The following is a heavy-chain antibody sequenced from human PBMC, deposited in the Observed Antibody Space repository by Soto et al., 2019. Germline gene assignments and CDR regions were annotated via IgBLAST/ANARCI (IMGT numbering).Heavy chain of an antibody. CDR2: ISWDGGTT. D-gene: IGHD3-10*01. V-gene: IGHV3-43*01. Sequence: EVQLVESGGAVVHPGASLRLSCAASGFTFEDYNMHWVRQVPGKGLDWVSLISWDGGTTYYGDSVKGRFTISRDNSKNSLYLQMNSLRTEDTALYYCAKAHCGSGSFDYCGMDVWGQGTTVTVSS. CDR3: AKAHCGSGSFDYCGMDV. J-gene: IGHJ6*02. CDR1: GFTFEDYN.